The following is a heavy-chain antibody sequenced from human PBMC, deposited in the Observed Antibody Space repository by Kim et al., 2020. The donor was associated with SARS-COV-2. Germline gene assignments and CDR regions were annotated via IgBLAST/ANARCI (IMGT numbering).Heavy chain of an antibody. CDR1: GGSFSGYY. Sequence: SETLSLTCAVYGGSFSGYYWSWIRQPPGKGLEWIGEINHSGSTNYNPSLKSRVTISVDTSKNQFSLELSSVTAADTAVYYCAREMVAAAGTFDYWGQGTLVTVSS. D-gene: IGHD6-13*01. V-gene: IGHV4-34*01. CDR2: INHSGST. CDR3: AREMVAAAGTFDY. J-gene: IGHJ4*02.